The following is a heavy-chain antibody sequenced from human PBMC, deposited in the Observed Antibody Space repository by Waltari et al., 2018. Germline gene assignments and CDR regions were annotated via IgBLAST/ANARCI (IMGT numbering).Heavy chain of an antibody. CDR3: AKECVDTAICDY. CDR1: GFTFNSHW. J-gene: IGHJ4*02. D-gene: IGHD5-18*01. CDR2: INSDGSIT. V-gene: IGHV3-74*01. Sequence: EVQLKQSGGGLVQPGGSLRLSCAASGFTFNSHWMHWVRQAPGKGLVWVSRINSDGSITAYADTVKGRFTISRDNAKNTLYLPMNSLRDEDTAVYYCAKECVDTAICDYWSQGTLVTVSS.